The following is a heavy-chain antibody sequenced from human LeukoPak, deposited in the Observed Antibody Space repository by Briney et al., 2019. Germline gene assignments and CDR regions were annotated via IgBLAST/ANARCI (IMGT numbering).Heavy chain of an antibody. CDR1: GFTFSSYS. CDR2: ISSSSSYI. V-gene: IGHV3-21*04. D-gene: IGHD1-20*01. J-gene: IGHJ6*02. Sequence: GGSLRLSCAASGFTFSSYSMNWVRQAPGKGLEWVSSISSSSSYIYYADSVKGRFTISRDNAKNTLYLQMNSLRAEDTAVYYCAKDQDNWNDEDNYYYGMDVWGQGTTVSVSS. CDR3: AKDQDNWNDEDNYYYGMDV.